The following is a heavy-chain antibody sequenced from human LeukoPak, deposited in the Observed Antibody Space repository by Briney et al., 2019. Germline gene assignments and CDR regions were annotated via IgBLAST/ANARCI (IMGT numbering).Heavy chain of an antibody. CDR1: GFTFSSYS. Sequence: GSLRLSCAASGFTFSSYSMNWVRQAPGKGLEWVSYISSSSSTIYYADSVKGRFTISRDNAKNSLYLQMNSLRAEDTAVYYCARVSYSYGYDYWGQGTLVTVSS. V-gene: IGHV3-48*04. CDR2: ISSSSSTI. D-gene: IGHD5-18*01. CDR3: ARVSYSYGYDY. J-gene: IGHJ4*02.